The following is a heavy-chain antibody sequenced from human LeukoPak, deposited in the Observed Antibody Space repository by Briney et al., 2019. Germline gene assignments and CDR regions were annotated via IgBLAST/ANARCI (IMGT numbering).Heavy chain of an antibody. CDR2: IWYDGSNK. CDR1: GFTFSSYG. CDR3: ASTPPRVEKWELPLTD. J-gene: IGHJ4*02. D-gene: IGHD1-26*01. V-gene: IGHV3-33*01. Sequence: GGSLRLSCAASGFTFSSYGMHWVRQAPGKGLEWVAVIWYDGSNKYYADSVKGRFTISRDNSKNTPYLQMNSLRAEDTAVYYCASTPPRVEKWELPLTDWGQGTLVTVSS.